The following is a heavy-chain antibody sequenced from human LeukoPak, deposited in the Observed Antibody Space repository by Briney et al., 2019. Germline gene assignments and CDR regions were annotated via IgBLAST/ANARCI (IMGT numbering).Heavy chain of an antibody. Sequence: ASVKVSCKASGYTFTSYDINWVRQATGQGLEWMGWMNPNSGNTGYAQKFQGRVTMTRNTSISTAYMELSSLRSEDTAVYYCASLAPRTGTRPDYWGQGTLVTVSS. V-gene: IGHV1-8*01. CDR1: GYTFTSYD. CDR3: ASLAPRTGTRPDY. D-gene: IGHD1-7*01. CDR2: MNPNSGNT. J-gene: IGHJ4*02.